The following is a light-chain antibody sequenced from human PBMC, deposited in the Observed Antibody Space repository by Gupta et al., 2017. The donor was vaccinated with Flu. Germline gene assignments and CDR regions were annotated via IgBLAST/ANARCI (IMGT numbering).Light chain of an antibody. Sequence: PSFLYASVRDRVTITCRASKGISSSLAWYQQKTGKAPKLLIYDASTLQSGVPSRCRGSGSGTEFTLTISSLQPEDFATYYCQQASTYPRTFGQGTKVEIK. J-gene: IGKJ1*01. CDR3: QQASTYPRT. CDR1: KGISSS. V-gene: IGKV1-9*01. CDR2: DAS.